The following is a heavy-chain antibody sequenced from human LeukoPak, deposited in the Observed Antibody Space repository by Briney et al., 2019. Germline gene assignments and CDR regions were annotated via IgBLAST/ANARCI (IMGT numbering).Heavy chain of an antibody. J-gene: IGHJ4*02. CDR3: ASHSSSWYGFDY. CDR1: GFPFSSYA. CDR2: IYSGGST. Sequence: GGSLRLSCAASGFPFSSYAMSWVRQAPGKGLEWVSVIYSGGSTYYADSVKGRFTISRDNSKNTLYLQMNSLRAEDTAVYYCASHSSSWYGFDYWGQGTLVTVSS. D-gene: IGHD6-13*01. V-gene: IGHV3-53*01.